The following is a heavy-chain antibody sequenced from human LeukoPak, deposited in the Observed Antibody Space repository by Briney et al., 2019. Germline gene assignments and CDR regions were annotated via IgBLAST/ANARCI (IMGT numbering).Heavy chain of an antibody. CDR3: ARVIGWSLFDC. J-gene: IGHJ4*02. CDR1: GFTFNNYM. CDR2: IWYDGSKE. V-gene: IGHV3-33*08. Sequence: GGSLRLCCAASGFTFNNYMMNWVRQAPGKGLEWVAVIWYDGSKEYLADSVKGRFTISRDNSKNTLYLQMSDLRAEDTAVYYCARVIGWSLFDCWGQGTLVTVSS. D-gene: IGHD2-15*01.